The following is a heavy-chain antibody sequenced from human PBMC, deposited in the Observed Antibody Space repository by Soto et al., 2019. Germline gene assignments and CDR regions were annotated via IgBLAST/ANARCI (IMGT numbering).Heavy chain of an antibody. CDR1: GFTFSSYG. CDR3: ERSRRIQLWVDAFDI. J-gene: IGHJ3*02. V-gene: IGHV3-33*01. Sequence: GGSLRLSCAASGFTFSSYGMHWVRQAPGKGLEWVAVIWYDGSNKYYADSVKGRFTISRDNSKNTLYLQMNSLRAEDTAVYYCERSRRIQLWVDAFDIWGQGTMVTVSS. D-gene: IGHD5-18*01. CDR2: IWYDGSNK.